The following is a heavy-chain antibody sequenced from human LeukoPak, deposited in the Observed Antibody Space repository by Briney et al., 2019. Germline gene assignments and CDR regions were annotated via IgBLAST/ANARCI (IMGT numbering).Heavy chain of an antibody. J-gene: IGHJ4*02. CDR1: GGSISSYY. D-gene: IGHD5-18*01. CDR2: IYYSGST. Sequence: SETLSLTCTVSGGSISSYYWSWIRQAPGKGLEWIGYIYYSGSTNYNPSLKSRVTISVDTSKNQFSLKLSSVTAADTAVYYCARENEYSYGPQGGFDYWGQGTLVTVSS. CDR3: ARENEYSYGPQGGFDY. V-gene: IGHV4-59*01.